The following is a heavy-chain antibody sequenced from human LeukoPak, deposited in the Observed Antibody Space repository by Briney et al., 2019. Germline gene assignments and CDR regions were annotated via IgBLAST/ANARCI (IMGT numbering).Heavy chain of an antibody. CDR1: GGSFSGYY. Sequence: PSETLSLTCAVYGGSFSGYYWSWIRQPPGKGLEWIGYIYYSGSTNYNPSLKSRVTISVDTSKNQFSLKLSSVTAADTAVYYCARVPTGYCSGGSCYPNWFDPWGQGTLVTVSS. CDR3: ARVPTGYCSGGSCYPNWFDP. J-gene: IGHJ5*02. D-gene: IGHD2-15*01. CDR2: IYYSGST. V-gene: IGHV4-59*01.